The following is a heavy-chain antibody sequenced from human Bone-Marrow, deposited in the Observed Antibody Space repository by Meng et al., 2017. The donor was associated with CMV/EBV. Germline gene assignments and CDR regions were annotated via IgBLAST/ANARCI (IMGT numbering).Heavy chain of an antibody. J-gene: IGHJ4*02. D-gene: IGHD3-3*01. CDR2: ISYDGSNK. CDR3: ARTRVRFLEWPPQDY. Sequence: GGSLRLSCAASGFTFSSYSMNWVRQAPGKGLEWVAVISYDGSNKYYADSVKGRFTISRDNSKNTLYLQMNSLRAEDTAVYYCARTRVRFLEWPPQDYWGQGTLVTVSS. CDR1: GFTFSSYS. V-gene: IGHV3-30*03.